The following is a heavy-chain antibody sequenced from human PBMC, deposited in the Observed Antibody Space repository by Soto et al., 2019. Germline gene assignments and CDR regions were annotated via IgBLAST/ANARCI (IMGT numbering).Heavy chain of an antibody. Sequence: GGSLRLSCAASGFTFSTYAMAWVRQAPGKGLEWVSGVSASGLTTDYADPVKGRFYISRDNSKNTLSLHMNSLRAEDTAVYYCASSGSYKTLPFDYWGQGTLVTVSS. CDR1: GFTFSTYA. CDR2: VSASGLTT. V-gene: IGHV3-23*01. CDR3: ASSGSYKTLPFDY. J-gene: IGHJ4*02. D-gene: IGHD1-26*01.